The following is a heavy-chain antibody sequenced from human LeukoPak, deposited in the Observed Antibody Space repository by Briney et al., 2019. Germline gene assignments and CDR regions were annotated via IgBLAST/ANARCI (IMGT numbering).Heavy chain of an antibody. CDR1: GFTFSGSD. J-gene: IGHJ5*02. CDR2: VTTKATSYAT. D-gene: IGHD1-26*01. Sequence: GGSLRLSCAASGFTFSGSDMHWVRQASGKGLEWVGRVTTKATSYATAYAASVKGRFTISRDDSENTAHLLMNSLKSEDTAVYYCTTYRRGHHWGQGTLVTVSS. CDR3: TTYRRGHH. V-gene: IGHV3-73*01.